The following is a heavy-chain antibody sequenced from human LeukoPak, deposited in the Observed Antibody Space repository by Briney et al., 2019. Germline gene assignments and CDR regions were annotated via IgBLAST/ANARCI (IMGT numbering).Heavy chain of an antibody. D-gene: IGHD4-17*01. CDR3: ARTYAPYYYYMDV. J-gene: IGHJ6*03. CDR2: IKSKTDGGTT. Sequence: GGSLRLSCAASGFTFSNAWMSWVRQAPGKGLEWVGRIKSKTDGGTTDYAAPVKGRFTISRDNAKNSLYLQMNNLRAEDTAVYYCARTYAPYYYYMDVWGKGTTVTVSS. V-gene: IGHV3-15*01. CDR1: GFTFSNAW.